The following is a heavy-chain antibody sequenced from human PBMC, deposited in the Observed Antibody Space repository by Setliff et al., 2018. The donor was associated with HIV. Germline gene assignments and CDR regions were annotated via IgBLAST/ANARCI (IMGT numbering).Heavy chain of an antibody. D-gene: IGHD4-17*01. V-gene: IGHV3-30*07. Sequence: GGSLRLSCAASGFTFSSYAMHWVRQAPGKGLEWVAVISYDGSNKHYVDSVKGRFTISRDNAKYSLYLQMNALRVEDTAVYYCMYGGRTATTHWGQGTLVTVSS. CDR2: ISYDGSNK. CDR3: MYGGRTATTH. CDR1: GFTFSSYA. J-gene: IGHJ4*02.